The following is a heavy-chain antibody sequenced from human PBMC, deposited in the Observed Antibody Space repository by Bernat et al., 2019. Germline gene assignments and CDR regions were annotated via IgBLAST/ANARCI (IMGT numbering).Heavy chain of an antibody. CDR2: IKNKANNYAT. V-gene: IGHV3-72*01. Sequence: EVQLVESGGGLVQPGGSLRLSRAVSGFTFSDHYLDWVRQAPGKGLEWVGRIKNKANNYATDYAASTKGRFIISRDDSRNSLYLQMNSLKTEDATVYYCARVRLGVSLRYFDYWGQGTLVTVSS. D-gene: IGHD3-10*01. CDR3: ARVRLGVSLRYFDY. CDR1: GFTFSDHY. J-gene: IGHJ4*02.